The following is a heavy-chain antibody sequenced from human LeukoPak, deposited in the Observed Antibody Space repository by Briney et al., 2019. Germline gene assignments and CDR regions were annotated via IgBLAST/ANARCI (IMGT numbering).Heavy chain of an antibody. CDR2: IYYSGST. CDR3: ARQNDNAFDI. CDR1: GGSISSGGYY. J-gene: IGHJ3*02. Sequence: SETLSLTCTVSGGSISSGGYYWSWIRQHPGKGLEWIGYIYYSGSTNYNPSLKSRVTISLNTSKNQFSLKLSSVTAADTAVFYCARQNDNAFDIWGQGTMVTVSS. V-gene: IGHV4-61*08. D-gene: IGHD2/OR15-2a*01.